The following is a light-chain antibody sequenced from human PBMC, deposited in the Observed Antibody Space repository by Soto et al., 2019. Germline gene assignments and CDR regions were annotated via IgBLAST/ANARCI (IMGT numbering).Light chain of an antibody. J-gene: IGKJ1*01. CDR2: GAS. CDR3: QQYGSSGT. CDR1: QSVSNNY. Sequence: EIVLTQSPGTLSLSPGERATLFCRASQSVSNNYLAWYQQKPGQAPRLRIYGASNRATGIPDRFSGSGSGTDFTLTISRLEPGEFAVYYCQQYGSSGTFGQGTKVDIK. V-gene: IGKV3-20*01.